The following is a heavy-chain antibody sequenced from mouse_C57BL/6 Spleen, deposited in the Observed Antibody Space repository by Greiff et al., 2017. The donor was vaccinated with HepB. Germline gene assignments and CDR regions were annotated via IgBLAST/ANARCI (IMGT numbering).Heavy chain of an antibody. D-gene: IGHD1-1*01. J-gene: IGHJ3*01. CDR3: ARGDYYGSSSAWFAY. CDR2: IYPGDGDT. Sequence: VQLQQSGAELVKPGASVKISCKASGYAFSSYWMNWVKQRPGKGLEWIGQIYPGDGDTNYNGKFKGKATLTADKSSSTAYMQLSSLTSEDSAVYVCARGDYYGSSSAWFAYWGQGTLVTVSA. V-gene: IGHV1-80*01. CDR1: GYAFSSYW.